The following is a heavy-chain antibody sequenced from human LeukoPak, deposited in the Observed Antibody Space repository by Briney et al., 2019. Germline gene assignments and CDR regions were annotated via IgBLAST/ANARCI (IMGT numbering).Heavy chain of an antibody. CDR1: GDSISSGDYY. D-gene: IGHD3-22*01. V-gene: IGHV4-30-4*01. CDR2: IYYSGST. Sequence: PSETLSLTCTVSGDSISSGDYYWSWIRQPPGKGLEWIGYIYYSGSTYYNPSLKSRVTISVDTSKNQFSLKLSSVTAADTAVYYCARDYYDSSGYPGYGMDVWGQGTTVTVSS. J-gene: IGHJ6*02. CDR3: ARDYYDSSGYPGYGMDV.